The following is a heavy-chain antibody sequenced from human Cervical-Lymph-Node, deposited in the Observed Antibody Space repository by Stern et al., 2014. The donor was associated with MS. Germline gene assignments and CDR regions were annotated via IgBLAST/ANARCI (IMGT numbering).Heavy chain of an antibody. V-gene: IGHV3-30*03. CDR2: ATYDGSDQ. D-gene: IGHD3-10*01. CDR3: ARDRGLTHYFYGMDV. J-gene: IGHJ6*02. CDR1: GFTFSDYG. Sequence: VQLEESGGGVVQPGKSLRLSCAASGFTFSDYGMHWVRQAPGKGLEWVALATYDGSDQYYADSVKGRFTVSRDNSKNTELLQMNGLRPEDTAVYFCARDRGLTHYFYGMDVWGQGTTVTVSS.